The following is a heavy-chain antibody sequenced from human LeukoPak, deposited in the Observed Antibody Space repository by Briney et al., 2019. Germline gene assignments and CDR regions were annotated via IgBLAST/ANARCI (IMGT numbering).Heavy chain of an antibody. V-gene: IGHV4-59*01. J-gene: IGHJ4*02. CDR1: GGSISIYY. CDR2: ISNTGIT. D-gene: IGHD6-13*01. CDR3: ARSGGYSSSWSL. Sequence: PSETLSLTCTVSGGSISIYYWNWIRQPPGKGLEWIGYISNTGITTYNPSLKSRVTISVDTSKSQLSLKLSSVTAADTAVYYCARSGGYSSSWSLWGQGTLVTVSS.